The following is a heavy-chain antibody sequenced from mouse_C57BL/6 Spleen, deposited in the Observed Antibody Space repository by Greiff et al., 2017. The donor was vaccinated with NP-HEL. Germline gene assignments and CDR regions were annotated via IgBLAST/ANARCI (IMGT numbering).Heavy chain of an antibody. V-gene: IGHV5-9*01. Sequence: DVMLVESGRGLVKPGGSLKLSCAASGFTFSSYTMSWVRQTPEKRLEWVATISGGGGNTYYPDSVKGRFTISRDNAKNTLYLQMSSLRSEDTALYYCARQDYYGMGYWGQGTTLTVSS. CDR1: GFTFSSYT. D-gene: IGHD1-1*01. J-gene: IGHJ2*01. CDR3: ARQDYYGMGY. CDR2: ISGGGGNT.